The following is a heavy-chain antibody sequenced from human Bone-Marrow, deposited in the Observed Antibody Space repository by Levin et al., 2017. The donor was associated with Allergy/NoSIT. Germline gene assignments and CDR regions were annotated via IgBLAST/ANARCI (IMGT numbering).Heavy chain of an antibody. D-gene: IGHD1-26*01. Sequence: TSETLSLTCTVSGGSISSSSYYWGWIRQPPGKGLEWIGSIYYSGSTYYNPSLKSRVTISVDTSKNQFSLKLSSVTAADTAVYYCARWWELLGGGGYWGQGTLVTVSS. CDR3: ARWWELLGGGGY. CDR1: GGSISSSSYY. J-gene: IGHJ4*02. V-gene: IGHV4-39*01. CDR2: IYYSGST.